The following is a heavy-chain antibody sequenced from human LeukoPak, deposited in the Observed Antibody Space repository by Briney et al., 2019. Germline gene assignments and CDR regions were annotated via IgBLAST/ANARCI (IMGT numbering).Heavy chain of an antibody. CDR3: ARSPSSFGY. D-gene: IGHD6-13*01. J-gene: IGHJ4*02. Sequence: SETLSLTCAVYAGSFSGYYWSWIRPPPGKGLEWIGEINHSGSTNYNPSLKSRVTISVDTSKNQFSLKLSSVTAADTAVYYCARSPSSFGYWGQGTLVTVSS. V-gene: IGHV4-34*01. CDR1: AGSFSGYY. CDR2: INHSGST.